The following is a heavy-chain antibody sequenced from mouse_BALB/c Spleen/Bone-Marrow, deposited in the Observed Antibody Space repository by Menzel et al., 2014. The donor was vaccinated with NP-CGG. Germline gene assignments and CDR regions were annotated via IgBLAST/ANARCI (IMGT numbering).Heavy chain of an antibody. Sequence: EVQLQRSGTVLARPGASVKMSCKASGYSFTSYWMHWVKQRPGQGLEWIGAVYPGNSDTTYNQKFKGKAKLTAVTSASTAYMELSSLTNEDSAVYYCTFLVKEDFAYWGQGTLVTVSA. V-gene: IGHV1-5*01. CDR2: VYPGNSDT. CDR1: GYSFTSYW. J-gene: IGHJ3*01. D-gene: IGHD2-10*02. CDR3: TFLVKEDFAY.